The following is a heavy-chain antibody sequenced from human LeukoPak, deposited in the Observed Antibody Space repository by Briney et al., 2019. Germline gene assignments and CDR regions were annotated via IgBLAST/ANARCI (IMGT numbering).Heavy chain of an antibody. Sequence: GGSLRLSCAASGFTFDDYAMHWVRQAPGKGLEWVSGISWNSGSIGYADSVKGRFTISRDNANHSLYLHMNSLRAEDTALYYCANAYCSRGSCYSSWFDPWGQGTLVTVSS. CDR3: ANAYCSRGSCYSSWFDP. V-gene: IGHV3-9*01. CDR2: ISWNSGSI. J-gene: IGHJ5*02. CDR1: GFTFDDYA. D-gene: IGHD2-15*01.